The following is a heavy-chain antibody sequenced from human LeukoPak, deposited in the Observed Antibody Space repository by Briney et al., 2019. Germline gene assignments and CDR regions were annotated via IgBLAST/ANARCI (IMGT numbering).Heavy chain of an antibody. Sequence: SETLSLTCTVSGGSISSYYWSWIRQPPGKGLEWIGYIYYSGSTNYNPSLKSRVTISVDTSKNQFSLKLSSVTAADTAVYYCARDRRLKQGYSSSWYFDYWGQGTLVTVSS. CDR2: IYYSGST. J-gene: IGHJ4*02. CDR1: GGSISSYY. CDR3: ARDRRLKQGYSSSWYFDY. V-gene: IGHV4-59*01. D-gene: IGHD6-13*01.